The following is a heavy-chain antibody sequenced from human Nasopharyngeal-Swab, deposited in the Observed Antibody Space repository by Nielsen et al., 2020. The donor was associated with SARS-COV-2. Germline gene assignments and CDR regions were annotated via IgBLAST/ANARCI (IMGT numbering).Heavy chain of an antibody. D-gene: IGHD2-2*01. Sequence: GGSLRLSCAASGFTFSSYSMNWVRQAPGKGLEWVSYISSSSSTIYYADSVKGRFTISRDNAKNSRYLQMNSLRDEDTAVYYCARDPLSVVVPAADAFDIWGQGTMVTVSS. CDR1: GFTFSSYS. CDR2: ISSSSSTI. J-gene: IGHJ3*02. V-gene: IGHV3-48*02. CDR3: ARDPLSVVVPAADAFDI.